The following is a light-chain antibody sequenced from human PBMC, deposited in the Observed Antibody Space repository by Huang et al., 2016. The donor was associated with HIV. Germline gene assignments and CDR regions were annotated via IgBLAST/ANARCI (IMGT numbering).Light chain of an antibody. V-gene: IGKV3-15*01. CDR1: QSVGST. CDR3: QQYYKLYT. J-gene: IGKJ2*01. CDR2: GAS. Sequence: IVMTQSPGTLSVSPGERAPLSFTASQSVGSTLAWYQQQPGQSPRLLIYGASTRATGIPDRVSGSGSGREFTRTISSLQSEDFAVYYCQQYYKLYTFGQGTKLEIK.